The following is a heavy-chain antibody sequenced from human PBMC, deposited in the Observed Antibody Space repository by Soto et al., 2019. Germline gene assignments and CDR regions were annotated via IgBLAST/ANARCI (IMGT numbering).Heavy chain of an antibody. Sequence: QVQLVQSGAEVKKPGSSVKVSCKASGGTFSSYAISWVRQAPGQGLEWMGGIIPIFCTANYAQKFQGRVTITADEAPSTAYMGLSRLRSEDTDVYYCARENYYVSGSYSYYYYGMDVWGQGTTVTVSS. CDR1: GGTFSSYA. D-gene: IGHD3-10*01. V-gene: IGHV1-69*12. J-gene: IGHJ6*02. CDR2: IIPIFCTA. CDR3: ARENYYVSGSYSYYYYGMDV.